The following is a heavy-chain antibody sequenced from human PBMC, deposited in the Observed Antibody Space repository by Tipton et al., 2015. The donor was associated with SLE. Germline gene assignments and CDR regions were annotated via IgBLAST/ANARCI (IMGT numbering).Heavy chain of an antibody. CDR3: ARSLKGAFDM. J-gene: IGHJ3*02. CDR1: GGSISSYY. V-gene: IGHV4-59*01. Sequence: TLSLTCTVSGGSISSYYWIWIRQPPGTGLEYVGDVFYTGSTTYNPSLRSRVTISEDTSKNQFSLKLTSVTAADTAVYYCARSLKGAFDMWGQGTMVTVSS. CDR2: VFYTGST.